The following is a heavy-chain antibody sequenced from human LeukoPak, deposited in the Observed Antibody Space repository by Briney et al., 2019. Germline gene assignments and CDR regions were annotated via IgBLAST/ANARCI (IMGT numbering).Heavy chain of an antibody. Sequence: PGRSLRLSCAASGFTLSSYAMHWVRQAPGKGLEWVALISYDGNNKYYADSMRGRFTISRDNAKNSLYLQMNSLRAEDTAVYYCARIAEPKYCSSTSCKDYYYMDVWGKGTTVTVSS. J-gene: IGHJ6*03. V-gene: IGHV3-30-3*01. CDR1: GFTLSSYA. D-gene: IGHD2-2*01. CDR2: ISYDGNNK. CDR3: ARIAEPKYCSSTSCKDYYYMDV.